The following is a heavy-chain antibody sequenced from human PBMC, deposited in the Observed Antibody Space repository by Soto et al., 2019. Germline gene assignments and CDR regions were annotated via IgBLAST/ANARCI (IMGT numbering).Heavy chain of an antibody. CDR3: ARHAAFVYYDILTGKHYMDV. CDR2: IYYSGST. J-gene: IGHJ6*03. Sequence: SETLSLTCTVSGGSISSSSYYWGWIRQPPGKGLEWIGSIYYSGSTYYNPSLKSRVTISVDTSKNQFSLKLSSVTAADTAVYYCARHAAFVYYDILTGKHYMDVWGKGTTVTVSS. CDR1: GGSISSSSYY. V-gene: IGHV4-39*01. D-gene: IGHD3-9*01.